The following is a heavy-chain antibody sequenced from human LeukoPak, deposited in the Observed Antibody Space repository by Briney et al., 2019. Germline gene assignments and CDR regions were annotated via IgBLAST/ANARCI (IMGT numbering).Heavy chain of an antibody. J-gene: IGHJ4*02. Sequence: PSDTLSLTCAVYGGWLRGYYWFWLRQPPGKGLEWTGEINHSGSTNYTPSIKRRVTISVDSYKNQFSLKLSSVTAAETALYYGAREIGYRYDYWGQGTLVTVSS. CDR2: INHSGST. CDR3: AREIGYRYDY. CDR1: GGWLRGYY. V-gene: IGHV4-34*01. D-gene: IGHD5-18*01.